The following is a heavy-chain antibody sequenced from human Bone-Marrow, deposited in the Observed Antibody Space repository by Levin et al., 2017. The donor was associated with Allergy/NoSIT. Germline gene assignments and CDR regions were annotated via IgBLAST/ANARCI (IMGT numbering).Heavy chain of an antibody. J-gene: IGHJ6*03. Sequence: LSLTCAASGYTFSAYPMHWVRQPPGKGLEWVAVVWNDGDNRYYGDPVKGRFTVSRDNSKNTLYLQLNSLRAEDTAVYFCARGSPISRAFYYYLDVWGKGTTVTVSS. D-gene: IGHD2-2*02. CDR2: VWNDGDNR. CDR3: ARGSPISRAFYYYLDV. CDR1: GYTFSAYP. V-gene: IGHV3-33*01.